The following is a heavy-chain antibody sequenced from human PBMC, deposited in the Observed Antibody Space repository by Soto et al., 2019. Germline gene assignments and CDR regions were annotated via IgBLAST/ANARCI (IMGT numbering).Heavy chain of an antibody. J-gene: IGHJ5*02. CDR1: GGTFSSYA. D-gene: IGHD1-20*01. V-gene: IGHV1-69*13. Sequence: SVKVSCKASGGTFSSYAISWVRQAPGQGLEWMGGIIPIFGTANYAQKFQGRVTITADESTSTAYMELSSLRSEDTAVYYCASGAPNWTPPIWFDPWVQGTPVPVYS. CDR2: IIPIFGTA. CDR3: ASGAPNWTPPIWFDP.